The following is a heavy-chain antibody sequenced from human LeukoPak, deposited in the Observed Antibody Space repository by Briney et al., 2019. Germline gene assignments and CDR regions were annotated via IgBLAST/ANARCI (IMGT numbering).Heavy chain of an antibody. CDR2: MNPNSGNT. Sequence: GASVKVSCKASGYTFTGYYMHWVRQATGQGLEWMGWMNPNSGNTGYAQKFQGRVTITRNTSISTAYMELSSLRSEDTAVYYCARGIADILTGYSYYYYYMDVWGKGTTVTVSS. CDR1: GYTFTGYY. CDR3: ARGIADILTGYSYYYYYMDV. J-gene: IGHJ6*03. D-gene: IGHD3-9*01. V-gene: IGHV1-8*03.